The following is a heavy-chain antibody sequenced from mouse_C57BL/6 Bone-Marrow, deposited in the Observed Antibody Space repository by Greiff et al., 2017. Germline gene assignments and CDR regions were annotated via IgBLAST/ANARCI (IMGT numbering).Heavy chain of an antibody. V-gene: IGHV1-55*01. D-gene: IGHD2-5*01. CDR2: IYPGSGST. Sequence: QVQLQQPGAELVKPGASVKMSCKASGYTFTSYWITWVKQRPGQGLAWIGDIYPGSGSTNYNEKFKSKATLTVDTSSSTAYMQLSSLTSEDSAVYYCARGSNYRGLGFAYWGQGTLVTVSA. J-gene: IGHJ3*01. CDR1: GYTFTSYW. CDR3: ARGSNYRGLGFAY.